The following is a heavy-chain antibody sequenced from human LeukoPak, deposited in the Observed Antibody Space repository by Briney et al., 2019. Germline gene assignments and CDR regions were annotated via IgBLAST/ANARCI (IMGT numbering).Heavy chain of an antibody. D-gene: IGHD2/OR15-2a*01. CDR2: IYSGGST. V-gene: IGHV3-66*01. Sequence: GGSLRLSCAASGFTVSSNYMSWVRQAPGKGLEWVSVIYSGGSTYYADSVKGRFTISRDNSKNTLYLQMNSLRAEDTAVYYCARVPRNIRTWYFDLWGRGTLVTVSS. J-gene: IGHJ2*01. CDR1: GFTVSSNY. CDR3: ARVPRNIRTWYFDL.